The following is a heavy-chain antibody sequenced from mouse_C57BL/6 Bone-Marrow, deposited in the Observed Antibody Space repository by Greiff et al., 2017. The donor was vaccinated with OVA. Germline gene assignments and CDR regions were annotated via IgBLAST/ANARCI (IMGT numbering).Heavy chain of an antibody. J-gene: IGHJ4*01. V-gene: IGHV5-9*01. Sequence: EVQRVESGGGLVKPGGSLKLSCAASGFTFSSYTMSWVRQTPEKRLEWVATISGGGGNTYYPDSVKGRFTISRDNAKNTLYLQMSSLRSEDTALYYCARQRGTGYYAMDYWGQGTSVTVSS. CDR2: ISGGGGNT. CDR3: ARQRGTGYYAMDY. CDR1: GFTFSSYT. D-gene: IGHD3-1*01.